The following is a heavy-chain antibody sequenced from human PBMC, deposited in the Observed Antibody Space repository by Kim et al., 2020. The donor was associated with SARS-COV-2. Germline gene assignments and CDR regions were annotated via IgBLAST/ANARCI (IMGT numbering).Heavy chain of an antibody. J-gene: IGHJ4*02. Sequence: SETLSLTCTVSGGSISSSSYYWGWIRQPPGKGLEWIGSIYYSGSTYYNPSLKSRVTISVDTSKNQFSLKLSSVTAADTAVYYCAVCTSHCKYYFDYWGQGTLVTVSS. CDR3: AVCTSHCKYYFDY. V-gene: IGHV4-39*01. D-gene: IGHD2-2*01. CDR1: GGSISSSSYY. CDR2: IYYSGST.